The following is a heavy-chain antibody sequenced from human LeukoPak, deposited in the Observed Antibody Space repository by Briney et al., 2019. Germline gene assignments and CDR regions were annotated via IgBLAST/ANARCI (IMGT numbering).Heavy chain of an antibody. Sequence: SETLSLTCAVYGGSFSGYYWSWIRQPPGKGLEWIGEINHSGSTNYNPSLKSRVTISVDTSKSQFSLKLSSVTAADTAVYYCARDSGGSSWSYYYYYMDVWGKGTTVTVSS. D-gene: IGHD6-13*01. V-gene: IGHV4-34*01. CDR2: INHSGST. CDR1: GGSFSGYY. CDR3: ARDSGGSSWSYYYYYMDV. J-gene: IGHJ6*03.